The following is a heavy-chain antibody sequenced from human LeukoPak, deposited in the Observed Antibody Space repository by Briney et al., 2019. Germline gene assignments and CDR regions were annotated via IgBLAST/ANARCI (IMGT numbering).Heavy chain of an antibody. V-gene: IGHV1-2*02. CDR2: INPNSGGT. J-gene: IGHJ1*01. Sequence: ASVKVSCKASGYAFTGYYMHWVRQAPGQGLEWMGWINPNSGGTNYAQKFQGRVTMTRDTSISTAYMELSRLRSDDTAVYYCAKNAGYNLVLVFQHWGQGTLVTVSS. D-gene: IGHD5-24*01. CDR3: AKNAGYNLVLVFQH. CDR1: GYAFTGYY.